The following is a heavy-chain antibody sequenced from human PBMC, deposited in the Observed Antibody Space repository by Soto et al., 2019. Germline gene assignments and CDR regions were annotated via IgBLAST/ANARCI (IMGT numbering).Heavy chain of an antibody. J-gene: IGHJ6*02. CDR3: ARGRGYSPPRGMDV. CDR2: IIPILGIA. D-gene: IGHD5-18*01. V-gene: IGHV1-69*02. Sequence: QVQLVQSGAEVKKPGSSVKVSCKASGGTFSSYTISWVRQAPGQGLEWMGRIIPILGIANYAQKFQGRVTITADKSTSTDYMELSSLRSEDTAVYYCARGRGYSPPRGMDVWGQGTTVTVSS. CDR1: GGTFSSYT.